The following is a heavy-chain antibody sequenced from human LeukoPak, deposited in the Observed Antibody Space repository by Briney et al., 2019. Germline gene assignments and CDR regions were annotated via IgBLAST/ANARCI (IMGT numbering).Heavy chain of an antibody. CDR1: GFTFSSYS. V-gene: IGHV3-21*01. CDR2: ISSSSSYI. CDR3: ASSWSDTAMVMKPPQNWFDP. D-gene: IGHD5-18*01. Sequence: PGGSLRLSFAASGFTFSSYSMNWVRQAPGKGLEWVSSISSSSSYIYYADSVKGRFTISRDNAKNSLYLQMNSLRAEDTAVYYCASSWSDTAMVMKPPQNWFDPWGQGTLVTVSS. J-gene: IGHJ5*02.